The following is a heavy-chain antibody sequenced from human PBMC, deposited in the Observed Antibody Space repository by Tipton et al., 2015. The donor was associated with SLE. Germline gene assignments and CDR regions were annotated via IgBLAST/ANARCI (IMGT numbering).Heavy chain of an antibody. CDR3: AKNWIAARSVSY. J-gene: IGHJ4*02. V-gene: IGHV3-23*01. CDR1: GFTFSSYA. Sequence: SLRLSCAASGFTFSSYAMSWVRQAPGKGLEWVSAISGSGGSTYYADSVKGRFTISRDNSKNTLYLQMNSLRAEDTAVYYCAKNWIAARSVSYWGQGTLVTVSS. CDR2: ISGSGGST. D-gene: IGHD6-6*01.